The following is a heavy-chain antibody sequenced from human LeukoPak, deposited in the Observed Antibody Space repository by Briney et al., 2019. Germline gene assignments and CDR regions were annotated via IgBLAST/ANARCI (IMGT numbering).Heavy chain of an antibody. J-gene: IGHJ5*02. CDR2: IYHSGST. V-gene: IGHV4-38-2*02. CDR3: ARERGDNWNVGP. Sequence: SETLSLTCTVSGYSISSGYYWGWIRQPPGKGLEWIGSIYHSGSTYYNPSLKSRVTISVDTSKNQFSLKLSSVTAADTAVYYCARERGDNWNVGPWGQGTLVTVSS. CDR1: GYSISSGYY. D-gene: IGHD1-20*01.